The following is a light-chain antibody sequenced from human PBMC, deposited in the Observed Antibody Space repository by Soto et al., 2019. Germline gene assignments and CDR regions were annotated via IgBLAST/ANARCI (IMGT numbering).Light chain of an antibody. J-gene: IGKJ1*01. CDR1: QSISSW. V-gene: IGKV1-5*03. Sequence: DIQMTQSPSTLSASVGDRVTITCRASQSISSWLAWYQQKPGKAPKLLIYKASGLESGVPSRFSGSGSGTDFTLTLSRLQPDDFAPYYCQQYNSYPWTFGQGTKVEIK. CDR3: QQYNSYPWT. CDR2: KAS.